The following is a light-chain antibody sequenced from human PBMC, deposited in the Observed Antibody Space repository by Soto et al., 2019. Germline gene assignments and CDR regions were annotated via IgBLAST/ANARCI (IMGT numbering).Light chain of an antibody. Sequence: DIQMTQSPSSLSASVGDRVTITCRASQGISNYLDWYQQKPGKVPKLLIYAASTLQSKVPFRFRGSGSGTDYTLTISSLQPEDVENYYYLKHNSAPRTFGQGTNVEIK. V-gene: IGKV1-27*01. CDR1: QGISNY. J-gene: IGKJ1*01. CDR2: AAS. CDR3: LKHNSAPRT.